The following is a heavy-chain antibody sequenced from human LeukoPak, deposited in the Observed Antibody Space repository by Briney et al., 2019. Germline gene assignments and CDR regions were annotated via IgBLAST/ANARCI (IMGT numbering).Heavy chain of an antibody. Sequence: GGSLRLSCAASGFTFSSYSMNWVRRAPGKGLEWVSYISSSSSTIYYADSVKGRFTISRDNAKNSLYLQMNSLRAEDTAVYYCARALFCSSTSCPPNHNWFDPWGQGTLVTVSS. CDR2: ISSSSSTI. V-gene: IGHV3-48*04. CDR3: ARALFCSSTSCPPNHNWFDP. D-gene: IGHD2-2*01. J-gene: IGHJ5*02. CDR1: GFTFSSYS.